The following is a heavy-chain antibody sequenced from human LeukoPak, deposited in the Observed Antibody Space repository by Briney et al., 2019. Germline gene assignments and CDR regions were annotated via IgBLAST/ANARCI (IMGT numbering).Heavy chain of an antibody. V-gene: IGHV1-69*01. CDR1: GGTLSSYA. Sequence: SVKVSCKASGGTLSSYAISWVRQAPGQGLEWMGGIIPIFGTANYAQKFQGRVTITADESTSTAYMELSSPRSEDTAVYYCARDVVVVAIGAFDIWGQGTMVTVSS. J-gene: IGHJ3*02. CDR2: IIPIFGTA. D-gene: IGHD2-15*01. CDR3: ARDVVVVAIGAFDI.